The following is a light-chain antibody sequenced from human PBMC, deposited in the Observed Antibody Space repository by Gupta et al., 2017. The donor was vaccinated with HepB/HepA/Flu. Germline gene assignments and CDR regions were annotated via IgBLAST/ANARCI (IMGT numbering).Light chain of an antibody. J-gene: IGKJ5*01. CDR3: QQDGSAPIT. CDR2: GAS. CDR1: QSVNSGT. V-gene: IGKV3-20*01. Sequence: EIVLTQSPGTLSLSPGEGATLSCRASQSVNSGTLAWYQQKPGQAPRLLIYGASSRATGIPDRFSGSGSGTDFTLTISRLEPEDSAVYYCQQDGSAPITFGQGTRLEIK.